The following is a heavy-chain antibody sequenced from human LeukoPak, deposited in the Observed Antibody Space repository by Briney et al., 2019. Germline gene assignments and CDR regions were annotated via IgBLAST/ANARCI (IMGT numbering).Heavy chain of an antibody. V-gene: IGHV3-74*01. J-gene: IGHJ6*02. CDR3: ARSAHCSGGSCYLNIYGMDV. CDR2: INSDGSST. Sequence: GGSLRLSCAASGFTFSSYWMHWVRQAPGKGLVWVSRINSDGSSTSYADSVKGRFTISRENAKNSLYLQMNSLRAGDTAVYYCARSAHCSGGSCYLNIYGMDVWGQGTTVTVSS. D-gene: IGHD2-15*01. CDR1: GFTFSSYW.